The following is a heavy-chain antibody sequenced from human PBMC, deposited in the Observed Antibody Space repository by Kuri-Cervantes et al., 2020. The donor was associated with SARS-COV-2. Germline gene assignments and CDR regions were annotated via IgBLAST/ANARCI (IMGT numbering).Heavy chain of an antibody. CDR1: GGSFSGYY. V-gene: IGHV4-59*08. D-gene: IGHD3-9*01. CDR2: IYYSGST. CDR3: ARQYYDILTGYYSDYYYGMDV. Sequence: SETLSLTCAVYGGSFSGYYWSWIRQPPGKGLEWIGYIYYSGSTNYNPSLKSRVTISVDTSKNQFSLKLSSVTAADTAVYYCARQYYDILTGYYSDYYYGMDVWGQGTTVTVSS. J-gene: IGHJ6*02.